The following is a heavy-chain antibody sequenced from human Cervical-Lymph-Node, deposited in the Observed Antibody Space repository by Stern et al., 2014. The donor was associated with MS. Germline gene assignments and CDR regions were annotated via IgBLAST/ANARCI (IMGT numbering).Heavy chain of an antibody. D-gene: IGHD4-17*01. V-gene: IGHV3-21*01. CDR2: LSNNSTHT. CDR3: ARARVGDYARSPHLDS. Sequence: VQLVQSGGGLVKPWESLTLSCDASGFTFSHYSLNWVRQAPGQGMERISLLSNNSTHTYYADSVEGRFTISRDSAKESVSLHMVSLRAEDTAVYYCARARVGDYARSPHLDSWGQGTLVTVSS. CDR1: GFTFSHYS. J-gene: IGHJ4*02.